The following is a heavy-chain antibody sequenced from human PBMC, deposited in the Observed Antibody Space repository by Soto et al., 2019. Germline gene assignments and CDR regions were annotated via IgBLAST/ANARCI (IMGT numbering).Heavy chain of an antibody. CDR3: ARDIVVVPAAHSPHYYYYYGMDV. Sequence: GWSLRLSCAPSGFTFSSYSMNWVRQAPGKGLEWVSSISSSSSYIYYADPVKGRFTISRDNAKNSLYLQMNSLRAEDTAVYYCARDIVVVPAAHSPHYYYYYGMDVWGQGTTVTVSS. CDR1: GFTFSSYS. J-gene: IGHJ6*02. D-gene: IGHD2-2*01. V-gene: IGHV3-21*01. CDR2: ISSSSSYI.